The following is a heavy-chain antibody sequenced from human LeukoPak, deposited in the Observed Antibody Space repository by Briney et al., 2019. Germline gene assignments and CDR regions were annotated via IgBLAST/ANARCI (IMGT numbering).Heavy chain of an antibody. CDR1: GFTFNSYA. CDR3: ARVGYSSSWSPSDY. V-gene: IGHV3-23*01. J-gene: IGHJ4*02. CDR2: ISGSGGGT. D-gene: IGHD6-13*01. Sequence: GGSLRLSCAAAGFTFNSYAMNWVRQAPGKGLEWGSGISGSGGGTYYADSVKGRFTISRDNSKNTLYLQMNSLRAEDTAVYYCARVGYSSSWSPSDYWGQGALVTVSS.